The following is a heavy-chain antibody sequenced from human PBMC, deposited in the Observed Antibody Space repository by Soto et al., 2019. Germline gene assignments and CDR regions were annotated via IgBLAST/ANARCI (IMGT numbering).Heavy chain of an antibody. J-gene: IGHJ4*02. Sequence: SGGSLRLSCVASGFTFSAYGMHWVRQAPGKGLEWVAVIWDNGSNENYADSVKGRFTISRDNSKNTLYLQMNSLRADDTAVYFCTSDRGGAPFDYWGQGTLVNIAS. V-gene: IGHV3-33*01. D-gene: IGHD3-16*01. CDR2: IWDNGSNE. CDR1: GFTFSAYG. CDR3: TSDRGGAPFDY.